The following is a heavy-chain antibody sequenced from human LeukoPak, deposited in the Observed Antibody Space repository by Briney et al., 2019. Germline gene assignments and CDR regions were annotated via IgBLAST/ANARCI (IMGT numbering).Heavy chain of an antibody. J-gene: IGHJ3*02. CDR1: GFTFSSYS. V-gene: IGHV3-21*01. D-gene: IGHD3-9*01. CDR2: ISSSSSYI. Sequence: GGSLRLSCAASGFTFSSYSMNWVRQAPGKGLEWVSSISSSSSYIYYADSVKGRFTISRDNGKNSLYLQMNSLRAEDTAVYYSAREYTGQDILTGYYSAAFDIWGQGTMVTVSS. CDR3: AREYTGQDILTGYYSAAFDI.